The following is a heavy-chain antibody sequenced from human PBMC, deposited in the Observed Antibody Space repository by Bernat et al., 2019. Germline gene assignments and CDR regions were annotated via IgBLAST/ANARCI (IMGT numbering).Heavy chain of an antibody. V-gene: IGHV4-59*01. D-gene: IGHD3-3*01. J-gene: IGHJ6*03. CDR3: ARAQTYYDFWSGYYSDYYYYMDV. CDR2: IYYSGST. CDR1: GGSISSYY. Sequence: QVQLQESGPGLVKPSETLSLTCTVSGGSISSYYWSWIRQPPGKGLEWIGYIYYSGSTNYNPSLKSRVTISVDTSKNQFSLKLSSVTAADTAVYYCARAQTYYDFWSGYYSDYYYYMDVWGKGTTVTVSS.